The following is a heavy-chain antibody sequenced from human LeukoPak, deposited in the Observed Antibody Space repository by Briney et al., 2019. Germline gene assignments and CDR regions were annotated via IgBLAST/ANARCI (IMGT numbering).Heavy chain of an antibody. CDR3: ARGNYDILTGWYDY. Sequence: GASVKVSCKASGYTVTNNHIHWVRQAPGQGLEWMGIINPSTGSTTYAQKFQDRVTMTTDMSTSTVHMELSSLRSEDTAVYYCARGNYDILTGWYDYWGQGTLVTVSS. V-gene: IGHV1-46*01. J-gene: IGHJ4*02. CDR1: GYTVTNNH. CDR2: INPSTGST. D-gene: IGHD3-9*01.